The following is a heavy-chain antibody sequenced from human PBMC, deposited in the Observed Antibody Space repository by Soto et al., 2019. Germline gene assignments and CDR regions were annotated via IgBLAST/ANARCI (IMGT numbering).Heavy chain of an antibody. D-gene: IGHD5-18*01. Sequence: QVQLVESGGGVVQPGRSLRLSCAASGFTFSSNGMHWVRQAPGKGLEWVAVIWYDGSNKYYADSVKGRFTISRDNSKNTLYLQMNSLRAEDTAVYYCAKDHPLWSSFDYWGQGTLVTVSS. CDR2: IWYDGSNK. J-gene: IGHJ4*02. CDR1: GFTFSSNG. V-gene: IGHV3-33*06. CDR3: AKDHPLWSSFDY.